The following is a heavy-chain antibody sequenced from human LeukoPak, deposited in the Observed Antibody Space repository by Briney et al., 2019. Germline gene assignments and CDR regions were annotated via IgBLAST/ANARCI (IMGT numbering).Heavy chain of an antibody. D-gene: IGHD1-26*01. Sequence: SETLSLTCTVSSGSISSYYWSWIRQPPGKGLEWIGYIYYSGSTNYNPSLKSRVTISVDTSKNKFSLKLSSVTTADTAVYYCARLGSYLADYWGQGTLVTVSS. V-gene: IGHV4-59*01. CDR1: SGSISSYY. CDR2: IYYSGST. J-gene: IGHJ4*02. CDR3: ARLGSYLADY.